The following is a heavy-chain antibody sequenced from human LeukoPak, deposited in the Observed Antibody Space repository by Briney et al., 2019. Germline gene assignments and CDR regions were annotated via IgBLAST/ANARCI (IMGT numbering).Heavy chain of an antibody. J-gene: IGHJ3*02. CDR1: GFTFSSYA. CDR3: ARGESMIVDAFDI. D-gene: IGHD3-22*01. Sequence: PGGSLRLSCAASGFTFSSYAMHWVRQAPGKGLEWVAVISSDGSNKYYADSVKGRFTISRDNSKNTLYLQMNSLRAEDTAVYYCARGESMIVDAFDIWGQGTMVTVSS. CDR2: ISSDGSNK. V-gene: IGHV3-30-3*01.